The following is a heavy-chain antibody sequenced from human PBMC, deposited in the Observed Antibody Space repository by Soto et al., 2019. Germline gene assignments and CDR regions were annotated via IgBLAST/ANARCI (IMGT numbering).Heavy chain of an antibody. Sequence: TLSLTCVVSGYSISSGYYWAWVRQPPGKELEWIGSIYHSGKTYYKPSLRSRVTVSVDTSKNQFSMKLISVTAADTAVYYCARDKRVTMIGGWFDPWGQGTLVTVS. CDR1: GYSISSGYY. J-gene: IGHJ5*02. V-gene: IGHV4-38-2*02. D-gene: IGHD3-22*01. CDR3: ARDKRVTMIGGWFDP. CDR2: IYHSGKT.